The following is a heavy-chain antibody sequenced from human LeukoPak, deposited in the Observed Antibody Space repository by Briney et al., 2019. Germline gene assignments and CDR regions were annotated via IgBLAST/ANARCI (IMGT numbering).Heavy chain of an antibody. CDR2: IYPGDSDT. V-gene: IGHV5-51*01. D-gene: IGHD1-26*01. Sequence: GESRQISGKGSGSSFTSYWIGWVRQLPGKGLEWMGIIYPGDSDTRYSPSFQGQVTTSADKSISTAYLQWSSLKASDTAMYYCARRGWELYDAFDIWGQGTMVTVSS. J-gene: IGHJ3*02. CDR3: ARRGWELYDAFDI. CDR1: GSSFTSYW.